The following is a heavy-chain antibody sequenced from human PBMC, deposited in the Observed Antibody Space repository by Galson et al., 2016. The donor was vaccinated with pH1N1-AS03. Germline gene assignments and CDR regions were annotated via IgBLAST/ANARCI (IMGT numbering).Heavy chain of an antibody. J-gene: IGHJ6*02. D-gene: IGHD3-3*01. CDR3: AGDEGFANGINV. CDR1: GLTVSTNY. Sequence: SLRLSCAASGLTVSTNYMSWVRQAPGKGLEWVSTIYSGGTTYYAVFVKGRFTISRDNFENMVYLQMNSLRPEDTAVYYCAGDEGFANGINVWGQGTTVTVSS. CDR2: IYSGGTT. V-gene: IGHV3-53*05.